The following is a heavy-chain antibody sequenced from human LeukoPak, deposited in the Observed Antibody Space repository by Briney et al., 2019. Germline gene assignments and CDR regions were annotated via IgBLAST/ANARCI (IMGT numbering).Heavy chain of an antibody. CDR2: IIPIFGTA. V-gene: IGHV1-69*13. CDR3: ARGPPYVDTAMVRAFDI. D-gene: IGHD5-18*01. Sequence: GASVKVSCKASGGTFSSYAISWVRQAPGQGLEWMGGIIPIFGTANYAQKFQGRVTITADESTSTAYMELSSLRSEDTAVYYCARGPPYVDTAMVRAFDIWGQGTMVTVSS. CDR1: GGTFSSYA. J-gene: IGHJ3*02.